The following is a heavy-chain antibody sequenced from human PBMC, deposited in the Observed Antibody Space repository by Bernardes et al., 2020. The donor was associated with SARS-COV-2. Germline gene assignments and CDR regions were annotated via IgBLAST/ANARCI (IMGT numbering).Heavy chain of an antibody. CDR1: GFTFSGYN. V-gene: IGHV3-48*02. Sequence: GGSLRLSCPGTGFTFSGYNMNWVRQAPGKGLEWVSKISRSGRTIFYADSVRGRFTISRDNTKNSLYLQMNNLRDGETAVYYCTRQRTSSGWGDYWGQGSLVTVSS. J-gene: IGHJ4*02. D-gene: IGHD6-25*01. CDR2: ISRSGRTI. CDR3: TRQRTSSGWGDY.